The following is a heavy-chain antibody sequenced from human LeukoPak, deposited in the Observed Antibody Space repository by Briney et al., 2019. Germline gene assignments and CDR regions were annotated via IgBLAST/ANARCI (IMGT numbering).Heavy chain of an antibody. D-gene: IGHD1-1*01. J-gene: IGHJ6*02. CDR3: ARAGPDYYYYYGMDV. Sequence: GGSLRLSCAASGFTFSSYWMSWVRQAPGKGLEWVANIKQDGSEKYYVDSVKGRFTISRDNAKNSLYLQMNSLRAEDTAVYYCARAGPDYYYYYGMDVWGQGATVTVSS. V-gene: IGHV3-7*01. CDR2: IKQDGSEK. CDR1: GFTFSSYW.